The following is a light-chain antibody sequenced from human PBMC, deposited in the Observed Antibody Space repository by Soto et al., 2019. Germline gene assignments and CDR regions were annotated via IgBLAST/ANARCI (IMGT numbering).Light chain of an antibody. CDR3: QQYYNWPPYT. CDR1: QSINNK. Sequence: EIVMALSPATLSVSPGERATLSCRASQSINNKLAWYQQKPGRVPRLLIYDISTRATGIPARFSGSGSGTEFTLTISSLQSEDFAIYYCQQYYNWPPYTFGQGTKLEIK. CDR2: DIS. V-gene: IGKV3-15*01. J-gene: IGKJ2*01.